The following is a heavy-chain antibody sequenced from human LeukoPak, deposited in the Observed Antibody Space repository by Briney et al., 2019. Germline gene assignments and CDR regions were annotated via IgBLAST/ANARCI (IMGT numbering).Heavy chain of an antibody. CDR2: INYSGST. CDR3: ARPGGDRIYSSFDY. J-gene: IGHJ4*02. V-gene: IGHV4-39*01. D-gene: IGHD6-13*01. Sequence: PSETLSLTCTVSGVSISRNSYYWGWIRQPPGKGLEWIGSINYSGSTYYNPSLKSRVTISVDTSKNQFSLKLSSVTAADTAVYYCARPGGDRIYSSFDYWGQGTLVTVSS. CDR1: GVSISRNSYY.